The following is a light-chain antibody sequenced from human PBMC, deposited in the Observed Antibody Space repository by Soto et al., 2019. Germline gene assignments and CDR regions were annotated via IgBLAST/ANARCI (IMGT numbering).Light chain of an antibody. Sequence: EIVLTQSPGTLSMSPGERATLSCRASQSISSNYLAWYQQKPGQAPRLLIYGASSRATGIPDRFSGSGSGTDFTLTISRLEAEDFAVDYCQQYGSSPRTFGQGTKVEF. CDR2: GAS. V-gene: IGKV3-20*01. CDR1: QSISSNY. J-gene: IGKJ1*01. CDR3: QQYGSSPRT.